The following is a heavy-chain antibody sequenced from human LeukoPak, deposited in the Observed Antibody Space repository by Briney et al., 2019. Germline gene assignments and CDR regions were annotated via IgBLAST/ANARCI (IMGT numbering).Heavy chain of an antibody. CDR2: ITNSGGST. D-gene: IGHD1-26*01. J-gene: IGHJ4*02. CDR3: ARETSGSH. CDR1: GFSFSTYA. V-gene: IGHV3-23*01. Sequence: PGGSLRLSCAAFGFSFSTYAMTWVRQAPGKGLEWVSTITNSGGSTYYADSVKGRFTISRDNSKNSLYLQMNSLRAEDTAVYYCARETSGSHWGQGTLVTVS.